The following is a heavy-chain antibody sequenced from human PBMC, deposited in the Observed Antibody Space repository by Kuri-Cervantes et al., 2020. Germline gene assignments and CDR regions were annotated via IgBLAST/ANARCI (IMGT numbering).Heavy chain of an antibody. CDR1: GSTVSSNY. CDR2: IYSGDT. V-gene: IGHV3-53*01. CDR3: AREPSGSNAGAVDY. J-gene: IGHJ4*02. Sequence: GECLKISCAASGSTVSSNYMSWVRQAPGRGLEWVSIIYSGDTYYTDSVKGRFTISRDDSMNTLYLQMSSLRAEDSAVYYCAREPSGSNAGAVDYWGQGTLVTVSS. D-gene: IGHD4-23*01.